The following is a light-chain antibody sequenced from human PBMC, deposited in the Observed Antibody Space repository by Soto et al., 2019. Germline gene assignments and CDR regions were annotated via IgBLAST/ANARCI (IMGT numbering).Light chain of an antibody. J-gene: IGKJ5*01. CDR3: QQRSNWPT. CDR1: QSVSSY. V-gene: IGKV3-11*01. CDR2: DAS. Sequence: EIVLTPSPATLSLSPGERANLSCRASQSVSSYLAWYQQKPGQPPRLLIFDASSRATDIPDRFSGRGSGTDFSLTITRLAPEDFAVYYCQQRSNWPTFGQGTRLEI.